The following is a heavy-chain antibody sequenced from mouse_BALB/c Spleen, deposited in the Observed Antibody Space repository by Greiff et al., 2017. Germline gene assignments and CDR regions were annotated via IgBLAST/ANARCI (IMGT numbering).Heavy chain of an antibody. V-gene: IGHV5-6-5*01. D-gene: IGHD2-2*01. Sequence: EVPGVESGGGLLKPGGSLKLSCAASGFTFSSYAMSWVRQTPEKRLEWVASISSGGSTYYPDSVKGRFTISRDNARNILYLQMSSLRSEDTAMYYCAREGYGYYYAMDYWGQGTSVTVSS. J-gene: IGHJ4*01. CDR1: GFTFSSYA. CDR2: ISSGGST. CDR3: AREGYGYYYAMDY.